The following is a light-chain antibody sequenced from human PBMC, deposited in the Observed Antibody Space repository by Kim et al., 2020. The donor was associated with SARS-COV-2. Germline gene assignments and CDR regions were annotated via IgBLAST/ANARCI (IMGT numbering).Light chain of an antibody. V-gene: IGLV1-47*01. J-gene: IGLJ3*02. CDR2: RSN. CDR1: SSNIGTNY. CDR3: AAWDDSLSGRV. Sequence: QSVLTQPPSASGTPGQRVTISCSGSSSNIGTNYVYWYQQLPGTAPKLLIYRSNQRPSGVPDRFSGSKSVTSASLAISGLRSEDEADYYCAAWDDSLSGRVFGGGTQLTVL.